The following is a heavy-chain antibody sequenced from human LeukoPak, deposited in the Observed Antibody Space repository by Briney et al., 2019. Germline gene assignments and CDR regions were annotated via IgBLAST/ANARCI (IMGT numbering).Heavy chain of an antibody. CDR2: ISSSGSTI. Sequence: GGSLRLSCAASGFTFSSYEMNWVRQAPGKGLEWVSYISSSGSTIYYADSVKGRFTISRDNAKNSLYLQMNSLRAEDTAVYYCARDGPIVGARGPPPKGDYWGQGTLVTVSS. CDR1: GFTFSSYE. V-gene: IGHV3-48*03. D-gene: IGHD1-26*01. CDR3: ARDGPIVGARGPPPKGDY. J-gene: IGHJ4*02.